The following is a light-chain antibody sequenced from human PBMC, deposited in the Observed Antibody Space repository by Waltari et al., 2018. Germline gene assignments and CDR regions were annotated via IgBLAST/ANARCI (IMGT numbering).Light chain of an antibody. CDR1: SSNIGRNY. CDR2: RNN. Sequence: QSVLPQPPSASGTPGQRVTISCSGSSSNIGRNYVYWYQQLPGTAPKLHIYRNNRRPSGVPDRFSGSKSGTSASLAISGLRSEDEADYYCAAWDDSLSGVVFGGGTKLTVL. J-gene: IGLJ2*01. CDR3: AAWDDSLSGVV. V-gene: IGLV1-47*01.